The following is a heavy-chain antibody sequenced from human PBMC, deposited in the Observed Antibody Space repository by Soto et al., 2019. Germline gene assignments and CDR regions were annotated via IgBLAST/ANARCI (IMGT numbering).Heavy chain of an antibody. V-gene: IGHV1-2*02. Sequence: GASVKVSCKASGYIFSANYIHWVRQAPGQGLEWLGWINPHSGATNYAQKFLGRVTMSADTSASTAYMDLARLKSDDTAVYYCVRAHARGFSNWFDPWGREPWSPSPQ. D-gene: IGHD3-22*01. CDR3: VRAHARGFSNWFDP. J-gene: IGHJ5*02. CDR2: INPHSGAT. CDR1: GYIFSANY.